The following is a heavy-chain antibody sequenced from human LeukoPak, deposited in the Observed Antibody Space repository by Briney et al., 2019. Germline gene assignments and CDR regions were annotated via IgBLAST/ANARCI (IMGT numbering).Heavy chain of an antibody. CDR1: GGSISSSSYY. CDR3: AGIAVAGTFWNWFDP. V-gene: IGHV4-39*07. Sequence: SETLSLTCTVSGGSISSSSYYWGWIRRPPGTGLEWIGSIYHSGSTYYNPSLKSRVTISVDTSKNQFSLKLSSVTAADTAVYYCAGIAVAGTFWNWFDPWGQGTLVTVSS. CDR2: IYHSGST. D-gene: IGHD6-19*01. J-gene: IGHJ5*02.